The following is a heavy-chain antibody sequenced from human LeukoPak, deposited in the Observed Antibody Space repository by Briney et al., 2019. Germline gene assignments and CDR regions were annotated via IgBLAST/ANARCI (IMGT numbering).Heavy chain of an antibody. Sequence: SETQSLTCTVSAYSISHGYYWGWIRQPPGKGPGKGLEWIGSIHYGGTTHYNPSLKSRVTISVDTSKNQFSLKLSSVTAADTAVYYCARNPRGYMDVWGKGTTVTVSS. CDR1: AYSISHGYY. CDR3: ARNPRGYMDV. CDR2: IHYGGTT. V-gene: IGHV4-38-2*02. J-gene: IGHJ6*03.